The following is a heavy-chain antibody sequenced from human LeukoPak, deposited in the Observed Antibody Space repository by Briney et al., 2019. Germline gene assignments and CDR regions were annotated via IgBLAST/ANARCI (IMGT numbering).Heavy chain of an antibody. CDR1: GFTFSSYA. V-gene: IGHV3-23*01. D-gene: IGHD6-25*01. Sequence: GGSLRLSSAASGFTFSSYAISWVRQAPGKGLEWVSAVSGSGGNTYYADSVKGQFTISRDNSKNTLYLQMNSLRAEDTAVYYCAKGGTHSSEARSFDYWGQGTLVTVSS. CDR3: AKGGTHSSEARSFDY. J-gene: IGHJ4*02. CDR2: VSGSGGNT.